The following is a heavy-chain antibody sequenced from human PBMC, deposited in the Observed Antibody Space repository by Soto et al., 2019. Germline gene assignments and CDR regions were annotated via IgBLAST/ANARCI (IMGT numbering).Heavy chain of an antibody. J-gene: IGHJ4*02. Sequence: ASVKVSCKASGYTFTNYGISWLRQAPGQGLEWMGWISAYNGNTNCAQKLQGRVTMTTDTSTSTAYMELTSLRSDDTAVYYCARDPSDSSGYYFDYWGQGTLVTVSS. CDR3: ARDPSDSSGYYFDY. D-gene: IGHD3-22*01. V-gene: IGHV1-18*01. CDR1: GYTFTNYG. CDR2: ISAYNGNT.